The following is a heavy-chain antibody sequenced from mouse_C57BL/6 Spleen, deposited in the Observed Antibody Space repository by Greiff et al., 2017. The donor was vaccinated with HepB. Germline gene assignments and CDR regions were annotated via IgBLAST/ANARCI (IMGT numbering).Heavy chain of an antibody. J-gene: IGHJ3*01. CDR1: GYTFTSYG. D-gene: IGHD4-1*01. V-gene: IGHV1-81*01. CDR3: ARGGELGPFFAY. Sequence: VQRVESGAELARPGASVKLSCKASGYTFTSYGISWVKQRTGQGLEWIGEIYPRSGNTYYNEKFKGKATLTADKSSSTAYMELRSLTSEDSAVYFCARGGELGPFFAYWGQGTLVTVSA. CDR2: IYPRSGNT.